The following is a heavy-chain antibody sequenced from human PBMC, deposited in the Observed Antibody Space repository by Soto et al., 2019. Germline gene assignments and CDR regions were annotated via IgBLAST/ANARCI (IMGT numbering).Heavy chain of an antibody. V-gene: IGHV3-21*01. CDR1: GFTFSSYS. J-gene: IGHJ4*02. CDR2: ISSSSSYI. D-gene: IGHD3-16*02. CDR3: ARDRMARGITFGGVIAY. Sequence: EVQLVESGGGLVKPGGSLRLSCAASGFTFSSYSMNWVRQAPGKGLEWVSSISSSSSYIYYAESVKGRFTISRDNAKSSRYLQMNSLRAEDTAVYYCARDRMARGITFGGVIAYWGQGTLVTVSS.